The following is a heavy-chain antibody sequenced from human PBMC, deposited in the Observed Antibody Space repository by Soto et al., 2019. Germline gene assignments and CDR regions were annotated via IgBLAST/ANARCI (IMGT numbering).Heavy chain of an antibody. D-gene: IGHD3-10*01. CDR3: AKDPRYGSGSPEAYGMDG. Sequence: PGGSLRLSCAASGFTFSSDAMSWVRQAPGKGLEWVSAISGSGGSTYYADSVKGRFTISRDNSKNTLYLQMNSLRAEDTAVYYCAKDPRYGSGSPEAYGMDGWGQGTTVTVSS. J-gene: IGHJ6*02. V-gene: IGHV3-23*01. CDR1: GFTFSSDA. CDR2: ISGSGGST.